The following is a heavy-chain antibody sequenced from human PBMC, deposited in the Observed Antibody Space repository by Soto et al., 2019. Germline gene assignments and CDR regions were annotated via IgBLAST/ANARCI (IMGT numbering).Heavy chain of an antibody. J-gene: IGHJ5*02. V-gene: IGHV1-24*01. D-gene: IGHD2-2*02. CDR1: GYTLTELS. Sequence: QVQLVQSGAEVKKPGASVKVSCKVSGYTLTELSMHCVRQAPGKGLEWMGGIDPEDGETIYAQKFQCRVTMTEDTSTDTAYMELSSLRSADTAVYYFATVITLNRPLLYWQGVLFDPCGHVTLVTASS. CDR3: ATVITLNRPLLYWQGVLFDP. CDR2: IDPEDGET.